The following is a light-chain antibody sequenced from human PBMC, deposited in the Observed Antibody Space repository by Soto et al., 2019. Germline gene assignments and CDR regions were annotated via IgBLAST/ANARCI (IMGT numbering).Light chain of an antibody. Sequence: ETVMTQSPGTLSVSPGERATLSCRASQRIGSDLAWYQQKPGQAPRLLIYHPSTRATGVPARFIGSASGTEFTLTITSLQSEDSAVYYCQHYNNWPLTFGGGTKVEIK. CDR2: HPS. CDR3: QHYNNWPLT. J-gene: IGKJ4*01. V-gene: IGKV3-15*01. CDR1: QRIGSD.